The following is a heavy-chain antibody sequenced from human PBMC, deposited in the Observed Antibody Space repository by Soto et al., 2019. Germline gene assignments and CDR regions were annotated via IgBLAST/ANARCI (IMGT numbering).Heavy chain of an antibody. CDR2: IIPIFGTA. V-gene: IGHV1-69*01. CDR3: ARDRRKGHQGYYYGMDV. J-gene: IGHJ6*02. CDR1: GGTFSSYA. Sequence: QVQLVQSGAEVKKPGSSVKVSCKASGGTFSSYAISWVRQAPGQGLEWMGGIIPIFGTANYAQKFQGRVTITADESTSTAYMELSSLRSEDTAVYYCARDRRKGHQGYYYGMDVWGQGTTVTVSS. D-gene: IGHD2-2*01.